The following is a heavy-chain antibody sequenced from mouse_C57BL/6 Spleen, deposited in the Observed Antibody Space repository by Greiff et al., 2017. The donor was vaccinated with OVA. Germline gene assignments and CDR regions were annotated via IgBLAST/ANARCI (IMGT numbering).Heavy chain of an antibody. CDR1: GYSITSGYY. J-gene: IGHJ2*01. V-gene: IGHV3-6*01. D-gene: IGHD1-1*01. CDR3: AIITTVVAPFDY. Sequence: VQLQQSGPGLVKPSQSLSLTCSVTGYSITSGYYWNWIRQFPGNKLEWMGYISYDGSNNYNPSLKNRIAITRDTSKNQFFLKLNSVTTEDTATYYCAIITTVVAPFDYWGQGTTLTVSS. CDR2: ISYDGSN.